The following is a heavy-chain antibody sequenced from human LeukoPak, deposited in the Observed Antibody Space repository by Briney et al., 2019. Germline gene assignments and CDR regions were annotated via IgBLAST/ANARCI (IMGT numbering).Heavy chain of an antibody. D-gene: IGHD3-10*01. V-gene: IGHV4-34*01. J-gene: IGHJ4*02. CDR3: TRAKRIIMVRGVITRYFDY. CDR2: INHSGST. CDR1: GGSFSGYY. Sequence: SETLSLTCGVYGGSFSGYYWSWIRQPPGKGVGWIGEINHSGSTNYNPSLKSRVTISVDTSKNQFSLKLSSVTAADTAVYYCTRAKRIIMVRGVITRYFDYWGQGTLVTVSS.